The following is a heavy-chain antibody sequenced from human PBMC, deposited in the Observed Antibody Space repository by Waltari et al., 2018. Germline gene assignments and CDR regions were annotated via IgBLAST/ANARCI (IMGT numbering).Heavy chain of an antibody. D-gene: IGHD6-13*01. CDR3: ARGRGGYSSSWYYFDY. CDR1: GGSFIGYY. J-gene: IGHJ4*02. V-gene: IGHV4-34*01. Sequence: QVQLQQWGAGLLKPSETLSLTCAVYGGSFIGYYWRWNRQPPGKGLEWIGEINHSGSTNYNPSLKSRVTISVDTSKNQFSLKLSSVTAADTAVYYCARGRGGYSSSWYYFDYWGQGTLVTVSS. CDR2: INHSGST.